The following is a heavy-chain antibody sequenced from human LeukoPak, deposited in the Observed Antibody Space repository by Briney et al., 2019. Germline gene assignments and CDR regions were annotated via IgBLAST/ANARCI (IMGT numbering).Heavy chain of an antibody. CDR2: IWFDGSSK. V-gene: IGHV3-33*01. D-gene: IGHD3-16*02. J-gene: IGHJ4*02. Sequence: PGRSLRLSCATSGFTFRSFAMHWVRQAPGKGLEWLALIWFDGSSKNYTDSVEGRFTISRDNSKNTLFLQMNSLRAEDTAVYYCARGFYRVRHDQSTYYFVHWGQGTLVTVSS. CDR1: GFTFRSFA. CDR3: ARGFYRVRHDQSTYYFVH.